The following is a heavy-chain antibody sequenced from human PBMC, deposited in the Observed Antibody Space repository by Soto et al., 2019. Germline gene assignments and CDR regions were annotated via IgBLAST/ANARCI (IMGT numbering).Heavy chain of an antibody. D-gene: IGHD2-8*02. CDR3: AKDDNYCAGGICYDVFDI. V-gene: IGHV3-7*05. CDR2: IKSDGSET. CDR1: GFTFSNYW. J-gene: IGHJ3*02. Sequence: EVQLVESGGGLVQSGGSLRLSCVASGFTFSNYWMTWVRQAPGKGLEWVANIKSDGSETYLVDSVRGRFTISRDNAKNSLYLQMNSLRAEDTAVYYCAKDDNYCAGGICYDVFDIWGQGTMVTVSS.